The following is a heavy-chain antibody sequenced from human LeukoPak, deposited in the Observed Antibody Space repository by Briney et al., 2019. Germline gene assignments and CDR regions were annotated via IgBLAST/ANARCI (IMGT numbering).Heavy chain of an antibody. J-gene: IGHJ3*02. CDR2: IRYDGSNK. Sequence: GASLRLSCVASGFTFNGYTMHWVRQAPGKGLEWVAIIRYDGSNKYYADSVKGRFTISRDNSKNTLFLQMNSLRAEDTAVYYCARDAFGARGIGGGLDIWGQGTMVIVSS. D-gene: IGHD3-10*01. CDR3: ARDAFGARGIGGGLDI. V-gene: IGHV3-33*01. CDR1: GFTFNGYT.